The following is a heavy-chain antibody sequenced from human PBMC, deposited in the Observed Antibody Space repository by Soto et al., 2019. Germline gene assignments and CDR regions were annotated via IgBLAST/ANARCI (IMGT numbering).Heavy chain of an antibody. J-gene: IGHJ6*02. V-gene: IGHV1-69*13. CDR1: GGTFSSYA. CDR3: ARGTVTGSEYNYYYYGMDV. D-gene: IGHD1-1*01. CDR2: IIPLFGTT. Sequence: EASVKLSCKASGGTFSSYAIDWVRQAPGQGLEWMGGIIPLFGTTNYAQKLQGRVKLTADESTRTAYMELSTLTSEDTAVYYCARGTVTGSEYNYYYYGMDVWGQGTTVTVSS.